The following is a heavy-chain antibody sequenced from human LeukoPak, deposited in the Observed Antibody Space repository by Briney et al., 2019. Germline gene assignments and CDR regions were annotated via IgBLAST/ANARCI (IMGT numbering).Heavy chain of an antibody. Sequence: ASVKVSCTVSGYTLTELSMHWVRQAPGKGPEWMGGFDPEDGETIYAQKFQGRVTMTEDTSTDTAYMELSSLRSEDTAVYYCATDVAEAFDIWGQGTMVTVSS. CDR2: FDPEDGET. D-gene: IGHD2-21*01. CDR3: ATDVAEAFDI. J-gene: IGHJ3*02. CDR1: GYTLTELS. V-gene: IGHV1-24*01.